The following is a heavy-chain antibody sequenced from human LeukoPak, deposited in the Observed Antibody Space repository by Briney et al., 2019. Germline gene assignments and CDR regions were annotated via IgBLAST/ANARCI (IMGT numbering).Heavy chain of an antibody. CDR2: INPNSGGT. J-gene: IGHJ4*02. CDR1: GYTFTGYY. V-gene: IGHV1-2*02. Sequence: ASVKVSCKASGYTFTGYYMHWVRQAPGQGLEWMGWINPNSGGTNYAQKFQGRVTMTRDTSISTAYMELSRLRSDDTAVYYCESRYCSGSSCYSGFDYWGQGTLVTVSS. CDR3: ESRYCSGSSCYSGFDY. D-gene: IGHD2-15*01.